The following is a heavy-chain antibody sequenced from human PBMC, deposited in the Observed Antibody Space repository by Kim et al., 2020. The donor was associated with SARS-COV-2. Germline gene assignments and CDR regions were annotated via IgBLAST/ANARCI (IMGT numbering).Heavy chain of an antibody. CDR1: GGTFSSYA. V-gene: IGHV1-69*04. CDR3: ARDFLVRGYNWFDP. CDR2: IIPILGIA. D-gene: IGHD3-10*01. Sequence: SVKVSCKASGGTFSSYAISWVRQAPGQGLEWMGRIIPILGIANYAQKFQGRVTITADKSTSTAYMELSSLRSEDTAVYYCARDFLVRGYNWFDPWGQGTLVTISS. J-gene: IGHJ5*02.